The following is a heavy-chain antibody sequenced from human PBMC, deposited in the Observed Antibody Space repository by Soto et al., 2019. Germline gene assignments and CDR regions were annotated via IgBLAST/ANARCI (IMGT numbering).Heavy chain of an antibody. Sequence: QVQLVESGGGVVQPGRSLRLSCAASGFSFSTYGMHWVRQASGKGLEWVAVIWHDGSNKYYADSVKGRFTISRDNSKNTLYLQMNSLRPEDTAVYDCAMISPVPWGQGTMVTVSS. CDR1: GFSFSTYG. J-gene: IGHJ3*01. D-gene: IGHD3-10*01. CDR2: IWHDGSNK. V-gene: IGHV3-33*01. CDR3: AMISPVP.